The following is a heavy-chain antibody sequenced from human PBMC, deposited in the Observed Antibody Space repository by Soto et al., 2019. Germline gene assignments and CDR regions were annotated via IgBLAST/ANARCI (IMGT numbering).Heavy chain of an antibody. CDR2: IGGGGTDT. D-gene: IGHD1-26*01. CDR3: AKDAVPYNGKWDWFDS. Sequence: DVQLLESGGGLVQPGGSLTLSCAASRFIFSDFAMSWVRRAPGKVLEWVSAIGGGGTDTYYADSVKGRFTISRDNSKNTLYLQMNSLRDEDTAVYYCAKDAVPYNGKWDWFDSWGQGTLVTVSS. V-gene: IGHV3-23*01. CDR1: RFIFSDFA. J-gene: IGHJ5*01.